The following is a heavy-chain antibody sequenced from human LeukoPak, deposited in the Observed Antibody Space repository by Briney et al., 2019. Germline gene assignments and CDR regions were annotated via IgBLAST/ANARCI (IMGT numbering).Heavy chain of an antibody. CDR2: IIPIFGIA. D-gene: IGHD2-2*01. Sequence: GASVKVSCKASGGTFSSYAISWVRQAPGQGLEWMGRIIPIFGIANYAQKFQGRVTITADKSTSTAYMELSSLRSEDTAVYYCATIGTAPAATRDLRKASYWGQGTLVTVSS. CDR1: GGTFSSYA. V-gene: IGHV1-69*04. J-gene: IGHJ4*02. CDR3: ATIGTAPAATRDLRKASY.